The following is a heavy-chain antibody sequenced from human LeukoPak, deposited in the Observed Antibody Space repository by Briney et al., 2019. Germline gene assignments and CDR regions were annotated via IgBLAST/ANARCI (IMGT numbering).Heavy chain of an antibody. J-gene: IGHJ6*03. CDR3: SWSGFESYYYYMDV. CDR1: GFAFNSYG. D-gene: IGHD3-3*01. Sequence: GGSLRLSCAASGFAFNSYGMHWVRQAPGKGLEWVAVIWYDGSNTYYADSVKGRFTISRDNSKNTLYLQMNSLRAEDTAVYYCSWSGFESYYYYMDVWGKGTTVTVSS. V-gene: IGHV3-30*02. CDR2: IWYDGSNT.